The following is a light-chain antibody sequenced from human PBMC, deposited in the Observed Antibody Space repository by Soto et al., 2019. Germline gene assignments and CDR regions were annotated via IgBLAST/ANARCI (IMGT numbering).Light chain of an antibody. V-gene: IGLV6-57*02. J-gene: IGLJ2*01. Sequence: NFMLTQPHSVSESPGKTVTISCTGSSGSIASNYVQWYQQRPGSAPTTVIYEDNRRPSGVPDRFSGSTDGSSNSASLTISGLQTEDEADYYCQSYDSDFVVFGGGTKVTVL. CDR2: EDN. CDR3: QSYDSDFVV. CDR1: SGSIASNY.